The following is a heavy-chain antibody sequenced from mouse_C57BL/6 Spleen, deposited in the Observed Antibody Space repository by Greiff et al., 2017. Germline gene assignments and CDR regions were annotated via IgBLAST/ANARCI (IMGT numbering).Heavy chain of an antibody. CDR2: ISYSGST. CDR1: GYSITSGYD. D-gene: IGHD4-1*01. Sequence: EVQLVESGPGMVKPSQSLSLTCTVTGYSITSGYDWHWIRHFPGNKLEWMGYISYSGSTNYNPSLKSRISITHDTSKNHFFLKLNSVTTEDTATYYCARGAVGRFAYWGQGTLVTVSA. CDR3: ARGAVGRFAY. V-gene: IGHV3-1*01. J-gene: IGHJ3*01.